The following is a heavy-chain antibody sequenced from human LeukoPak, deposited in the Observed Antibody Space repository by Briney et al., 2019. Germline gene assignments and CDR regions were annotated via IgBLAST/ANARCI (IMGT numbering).Heavy chain of an antibody. Sequence: GGSLRLSCAASGFTFRKHGMNWVRQAPGKGLEWVSGISPSGDITYYADSVKGRFTISRDNSKNTLYLQMNSLRIEDTAVYYCARDYLGWELLPNREGFDYWGQGTLVTVSS. CDR2: ISPSGDIT. D-gene: IGHD1-26*01. J-gene: IGHJ4*02. CDR1: GFTFRKHG. V-gene: IGHV3-23*01. CDR3: ARDYLGWELLPNREGFDY.